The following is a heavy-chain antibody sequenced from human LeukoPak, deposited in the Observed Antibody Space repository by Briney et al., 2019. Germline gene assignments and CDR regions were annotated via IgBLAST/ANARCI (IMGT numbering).Heavy chain of an antibody. CDR1: GYTFTGYY. J-gene: IGHJ5*02. CDR3: ARNYCSSTSCYWYWFDP. CDR2: INPNSGGT. D-gene: IGHD2-2*01. V-gene: IGHV1-2*02. Sequence: XSVKVSCKASGYTFTGYYMHWVRQAPGQGLEWMGWINPNSGGTNYAQKFQGRVTMTRDTSISTAYMELSRLRSDDTAVYYCARNYCSSTSCYWYWFDPWGQGTLVTVSS.